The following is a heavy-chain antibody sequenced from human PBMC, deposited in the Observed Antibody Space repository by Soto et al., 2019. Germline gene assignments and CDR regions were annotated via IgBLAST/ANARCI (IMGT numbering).Heavy chain of an antibody. V-gene: IGHV4-61*01. CDR1: GGSVSSGSYY. D-gene: IGHD5-12*01. CDR2: IYYSGST. CDR3: ARETVATMLWDNWFDP. Sequence: SSETLSLTCTVSGGSVSSGSYYWSWIRQPPGKGLEWIGYIYYSGSTNYNPSLKSRVTISVDTSKNQFSLKLSSVTAADTAVYYCARETVATMLWDNWFDPWGQGTLVTVSS. J-gene: IGHJ5*02.